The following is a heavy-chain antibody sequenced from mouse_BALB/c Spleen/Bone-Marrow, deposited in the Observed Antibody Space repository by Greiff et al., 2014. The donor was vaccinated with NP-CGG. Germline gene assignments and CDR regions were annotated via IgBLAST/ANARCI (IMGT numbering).Heavy chain of an antibody. V-gene: IGHV1S30*01. CDR2: INPYNGGT. CDR3: ARQLYGNYAY. J-gene: IGHJ3*01. CDR1: GYSFTGYY. D-gene: IGHD2-10*02. Sequence: EVQLQQSGPELVKPGPSVKISCKASGYSFTGYYMHWVKQSHGKSLEWIGEINPYNGGTSNNQKFKGKATLTVDTSSSTAFMELRSLTSEDSLVYYCARQLYGNYAYWGQGTLVTVSA.